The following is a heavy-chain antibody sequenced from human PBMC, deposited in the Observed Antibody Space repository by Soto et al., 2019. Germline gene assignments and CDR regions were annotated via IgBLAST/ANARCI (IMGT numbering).Heavy chain of an antibody. V-gene: IGHV1-8*01. CDR2: MNPNSGST. CDR3: ARERGALDI. CDR1: GYTFTSYD. J-gene: IGHJ3*02. Sequence: QVQLVQSGAEVKKPGASVKVSCKASGYTFTSYDINWVRQATGQGLEWMGWMNPNSGSTAYAQKFQGRVTMISNTSLSTAYMELSSLRSEDTAVYYCARERGALDIWGQGTMVTVSS.